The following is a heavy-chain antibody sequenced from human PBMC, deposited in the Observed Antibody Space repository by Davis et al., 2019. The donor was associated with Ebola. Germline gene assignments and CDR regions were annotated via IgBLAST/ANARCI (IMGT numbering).Heavy chain of an antibody. V-gene: IGHV4-34*01. D-gene: IGHD5-18*01. CDR3: ARTTKTNVEDSGLGYNFFDS. CDR2: INHSGST. Sequence: MPSETLSLTCAVYGGSFSGYYWSWIRQPPGKGLEWIGEINHSGSTNYNPSLKSRVTISVDTSKNQFSLRMNSVTAADTAVYYCARTTKTNVEDSGLGYNFFDSWGQGTLVSVSS. J-gene: IGHJ5*01. CDR1: GGSFSGYY.